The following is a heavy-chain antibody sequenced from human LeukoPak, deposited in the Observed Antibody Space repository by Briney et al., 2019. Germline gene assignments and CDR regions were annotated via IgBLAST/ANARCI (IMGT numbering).Heavy chain of an antibody. CDR3: ARGLTYVVY. V-gene: IGHV3-43*02. CDR2: ISGDGLST. J-gene: IGHJ4*02. D-gene: IGHD3-16*01. CDR1: GFTFDDYA. Sequence: GGSLRLSCAASGFTFDDYAMHWVRQAPGKGLEWVSTISGDGLSTYYADPVKGRFTISRDSAKNSLYLQMNSLRAEDTAVYYCARGLTYVVYWGQGTLVTVSS.